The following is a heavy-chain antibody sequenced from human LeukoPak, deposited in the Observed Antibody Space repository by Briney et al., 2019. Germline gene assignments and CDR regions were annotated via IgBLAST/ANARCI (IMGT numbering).Heavy chain of an antibody. V-gene: IGHV3-21*01. CDR2: ISSSSSYI. CDR3: LGYNWNAFDY. J-gene: IGHJ4*02. D-gene: IGHD1-1*01. Sequence: SGGSLRLSCAVSGFTFSYYSMNWVRQAPGKGLEWVSSISSSSSYIYYADSVKGRFTISRDNAKNSLYLQMNSLRAEDTAVYYCLGYNWNAFDYWGQGTLVTVSS. CDR1: GFTFSYYS.